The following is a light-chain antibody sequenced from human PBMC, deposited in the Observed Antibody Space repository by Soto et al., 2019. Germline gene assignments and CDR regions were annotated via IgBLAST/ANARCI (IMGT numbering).Light chain of an antibody. Sequence: DIVMTQSPASLAVSLGERATINCKSSQSVLYSSNNKNYLAWYQQKPGQPPNLLISWASTRESGVPDRFSGSGSGTDFTLTISSLQAEDVAVYYCQQYYSTPQTFGQGTKVEIK. J-gene: IGKJ1*01. CDR1: QSVLYSSNNKNY. CDR3: QQYYSTPQT. CDR2: WAS. V-gene: IGKV4-1*01.